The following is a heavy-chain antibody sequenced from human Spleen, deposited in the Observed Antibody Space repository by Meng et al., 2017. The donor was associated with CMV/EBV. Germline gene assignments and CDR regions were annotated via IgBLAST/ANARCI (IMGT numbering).Heavy chain of an antibody. J-gene: IGHJ4*02. CDR1: SY. CDR2: INNSGST. V-gene: IGHV4-34*01. CDR3: ARSLGYCSTASCPPGGKGPIDY. Sequence: SYCTWIRQPPGKGLEWIGEINNSGSTNYNPSLKSRVTISVDTSKNQFSLKVSAVTAADTAVYFCARSLGYCSTASCPPGGKGPIDYWGPGTLVTVSS. D-gene: IGHD2-2*01.